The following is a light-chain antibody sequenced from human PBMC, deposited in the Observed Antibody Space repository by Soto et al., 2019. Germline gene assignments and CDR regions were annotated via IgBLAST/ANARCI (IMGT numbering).Light chain of an antibody. CDR3: QQYDDSIT. J-gene: IGKJ5*01. Sequence: EIVLTQSPDTLSLSPGESATLSCRASQSVSNNYLAWYQQKPGRAPRLLIYGASNRATGIPDRFSGSGSGTDFTLTINRLKPEDFAVFYCQQYDDSITFGQGTRLEIE. CDR1: QSVSNNY. V-gene: IGKV3-20*01. CDR2: GAS.